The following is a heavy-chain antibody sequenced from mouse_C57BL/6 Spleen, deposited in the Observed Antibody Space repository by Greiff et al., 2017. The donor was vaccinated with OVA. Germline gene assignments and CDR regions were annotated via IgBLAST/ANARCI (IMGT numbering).Heavy chain of an antibody. Sequence: QVHVKQPGAELVKPGASVKLSCKASGYTFTSYWMQWVKQRPGQGLEWIGEIDPSDSYTNYNQKFKGKATLTVDTSSSTAYMQLSSLTSEDSAVYYCARSGPLDYWGQGSTLTVSS. CDR2: IDPSDSYT. J-gene: IGHJ2*01. V-gene: IGHV1-50*01. CDR3: ARSGPLDY. D-gene: IGHD3-1*01. CDR1: GYTFTSYW.